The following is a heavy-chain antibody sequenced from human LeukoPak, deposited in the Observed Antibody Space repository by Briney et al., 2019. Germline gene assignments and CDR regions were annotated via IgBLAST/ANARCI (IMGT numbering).Heavy chain of an antibody. D-gene: IGHD6-13*01. CDR2: INPYSGDT. CDR1: AYTFTGYY. Sequence: ASVTVACMASAYTFTGYYMHWERQARGQGLDWMGRINPYSGDTNFAQKFQGRVTMTRDTSITTAYMDLSSLTPDDTAVYFCARDQGSLTRSWYTGYWGQGTQVTVSS. J-gene: IGHJ4*02. CDR3: ARDQGSLTRSWYTGY. V-gene: IGHV1-2*06.